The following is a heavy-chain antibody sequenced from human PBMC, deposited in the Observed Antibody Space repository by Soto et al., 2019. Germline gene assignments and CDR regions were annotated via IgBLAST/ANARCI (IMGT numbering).Heavy chain of an antibody. D-gene: IGHD2-8*01. V-gene: IGHV1-69*06. J-gene: IGHJ4*02. CDR1: GSRFSNYV. CDR3: AREGRGKKADYNGLVSLGY. Sequence: ASVKVSCKVSGSRFSNYVISWVRQAPGHGLEWLGRIIPIFNSTKYAQSFQGRVTITADKSTSTASLELSSLRSDDTAVYYCAREGRGKKADYNGLVSLGYWGQGTLVTVSS. CDR2: IIPIFNST.